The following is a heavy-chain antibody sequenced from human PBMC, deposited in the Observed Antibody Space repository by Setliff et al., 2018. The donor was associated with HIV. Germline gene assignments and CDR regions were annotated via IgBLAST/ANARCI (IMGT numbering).Heavy chain of an antibody. Sequence: GSLRLSCAASGFTFSSYDMHWVRQATGKGLEWVSAIGTIDDTYYSDSVKGRFTISRENAKNSLYLQMNSLRAEDTAVYYCASARIPTGGTSTSLDYWGQGALVTVSS. D-gene: IGHD1-1*01. CDR1: GFTFSSYD. V-gene: IGHV3-13*01. CDR2: IGTIDDT. J-gene: IGHJ4*02. CDR3: ASARIPTGGTSTSLDY.